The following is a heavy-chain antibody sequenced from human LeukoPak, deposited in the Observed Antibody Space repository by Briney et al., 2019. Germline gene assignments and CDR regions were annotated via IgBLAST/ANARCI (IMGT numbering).Heavy chain of an antibody. CDR2: ISGSGGST. CDR1: GFTFSSYA. V-gene: IGHV3-23*01. CDR3: AKAKLSGGWYFDY. Sequence: PGASLRLSCAASGFTFSSYAMSWVHQAPGKGLEWVSAISGSGGSTYYADSVKGRFTISRDNSKNTLYLQMNSLRAEDTAVYYCAKAKLSGGWYFDYWGQGTLVTVSS. J-gene: IGHJ4*02. D-gene: IGHD2-15*01.